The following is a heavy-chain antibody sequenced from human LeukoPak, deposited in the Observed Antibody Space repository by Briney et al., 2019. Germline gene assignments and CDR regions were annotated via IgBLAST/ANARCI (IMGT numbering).Heavy chain of an antibody. CDR2: ISAYNGNT. J-gene: IGHJ4*02. CDR1: GYTLTSYG. Sequence: ASVKVSCKASGYTLTSYGISWVRQAPGQGLEWMGWISAYNGNTNYAQKLQGRVTMTTDTSTSTAYMELRSLRSDDTAVYHCARWELLNYFDYWGQGTLVTVSS. D-gene: IGHD1-26*01. CDR3: ARWELLNYFDY. V-gene: IGHV1-18*01.